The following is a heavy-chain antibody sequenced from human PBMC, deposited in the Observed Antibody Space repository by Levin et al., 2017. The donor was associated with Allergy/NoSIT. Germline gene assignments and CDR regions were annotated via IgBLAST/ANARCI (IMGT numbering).Heavy chain of an antibody. D-gene: IGHD1-26*01. J-gene: IGHJ4*02. Sequence: ASVKVSCAASGFTVSSNYMSWVRQAPGKGLEWVSVIYTGGNTYYADSVKGRFTISRDNSKNTLYLQMNSLRAEDTAVYYCARGKLWATNFDYWGQGTLVTVSS. V-gene: IGHV3-53*01. CDR2: IYTGGNT. CDR3: ARGKLWATNFDY. CDR1: GFTVSSNY.